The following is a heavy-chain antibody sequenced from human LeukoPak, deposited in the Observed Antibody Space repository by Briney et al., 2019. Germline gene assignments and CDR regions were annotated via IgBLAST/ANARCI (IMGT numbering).Heavy chain of an antibody. V-gene: IGHV3-23*01. CDR3: AKAGCSSTSCPSYYYYYGMDV. Sequence: GGSLRLSCAASGFTFRSFAMTWVRQAPGKGLEWVSSICGNGGGSKYYADSVKGRFTISRDNSKNTLYLQMNSLRAEDTALYYCAKAGCSSTSCPSYYYYYGMDVWGQGITVTVSS. D-gene: IGHD2-2*01. CDR1: GFTFRSFA. CDR2: ICGNGGGSK. J-gene: IGHJ6*02.